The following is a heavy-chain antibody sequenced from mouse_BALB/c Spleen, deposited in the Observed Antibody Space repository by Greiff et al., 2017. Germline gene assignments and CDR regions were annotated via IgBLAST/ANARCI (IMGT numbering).Heavy chain of an antibody. D-gene: IGHD1-2*01. CDR3: AREGGTAFDY. CDR1: GFTFSSFG. V-gene: IGHV5-17*02. Sequence: EVQGVESGGGLVQPGGSRKLSCAASGFTFSSFGMHWVRQAPEKGLEWVAYISSGSSTIYYAATVKGRFTISRDNPKNTLFLQMTSLRSEDTAMYYCAREGGTAFDYWGQGTTLTVSS. CDR2: ISSGSSTI. J-gene: IGHJ2*01.